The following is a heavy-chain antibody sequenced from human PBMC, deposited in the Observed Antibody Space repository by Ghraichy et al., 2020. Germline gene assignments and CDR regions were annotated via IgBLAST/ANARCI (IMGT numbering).Heavy chain of an antibody. CDR2: IYYSGST. V-gene: IGHV4-59*01. Sequence: SETLSLTCTVSGGSISSYYWSCIRQPPGKGLEWIGYIYYSGSTNYNPSLKSRVTISVDTSKNQFSLKLSSVTAADTAVYYCARGLYQLPHFDYWGQGTLVTVSS. CDR3: ARGLYQLPHFDY. CDR1: GGSISSYY. D-gene: IGHD2-2*01. J-gene: IGHJ4*02.